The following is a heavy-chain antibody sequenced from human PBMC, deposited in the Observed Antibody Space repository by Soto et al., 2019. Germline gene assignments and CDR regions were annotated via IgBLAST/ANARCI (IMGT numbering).Heavy chain of an antibody. CDR2: ISGSGGST. CDR3: ATDPSGTMFGVVIANFDY. J-gene: IGHJ4*02. V-gene: IGHV3-23*01. CDR1: GFTFSSYA. D-gene: IGHD3-3*01. Sequence: GGSLRLSCAASGFTFSSYAMSWVRQAPGKGLEWVSAISGSGGSTYYADSVKGRFTISRDNSKNTLYLQMNSLRAEDTAVYYCATDPSGTMFGVVIANFDYWGQGTLVTVSS.